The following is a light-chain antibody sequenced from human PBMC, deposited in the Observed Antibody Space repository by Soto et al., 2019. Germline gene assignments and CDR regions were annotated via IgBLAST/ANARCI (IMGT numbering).Light chain of an antibody. CDR1: QSVSSSY. J-gene: IGKJ2*01. CDR2: GAS. CDR3: QQYGSSPPYT. V-gene: IGKV3-20*01. Sequence: VLTQSPGTLSLPPGERATLSCRASQSVSSSYLAWDQQKPGQAPRLLIYGASSRATGIPDMFSGSVSGTDFTLTISRLEREDFAVYYCQQYGSSPPYTFGQGTKVDIK.